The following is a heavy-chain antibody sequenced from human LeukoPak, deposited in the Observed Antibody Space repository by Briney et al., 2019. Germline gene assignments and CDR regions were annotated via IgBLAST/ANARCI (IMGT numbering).Heavy chain of an antibody. J-gene: IGHJ4*02. D-gene: IGHD1-1*01. CDR2: FDPEDGET. V-gene: IGHV1-24*01. CDR1: GYTLTELS. CDR3: ARDYGVPGTTPFFDY. Sequence: GASVKVSCKVSGYTLTELSMHWVRQAPGKGLEWMGGFDPEDGETIYAQKFQGRVTMTEDTSTDTAYMELSSLRSEDTAVYYCARDYGVPGTTPFFDYWGQGTLVTVSS.